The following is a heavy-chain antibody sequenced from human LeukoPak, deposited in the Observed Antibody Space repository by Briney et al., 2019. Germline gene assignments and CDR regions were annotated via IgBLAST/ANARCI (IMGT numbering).Heavy chain of an antibody. J-gene: IGHJ5*02. Sequence: PSETLSLTCTVSGGSISSYYWSWIRQPPGKGLEWIGYIYYSGSTNYNPSLKSRVTISVDTSKNQSSLKLSSVTAADTAVYYCAIGHYDSSGYPDWFDPWGQGTLVTVSS. V-gene: IGHV4-59*08. CDR3: AIGHYDSSGYPDWFDP. CDR2: IYYSGST. CDR1: GGSISSYY. D-gene: IGHD3-22*01.